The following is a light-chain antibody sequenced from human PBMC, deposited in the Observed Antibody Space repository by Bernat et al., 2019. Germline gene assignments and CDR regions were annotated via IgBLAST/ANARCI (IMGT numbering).Light chain of an antibody. J-gene: IGKJ1*01. V-gene: IGKV3-20*01. Sequence: EIVLTQSPATLSLSPGERATLSCRASQSVYTYLAWYQQKPGQAPRLLIYAASYRATGIPDRFSGSGSGTDFTLTISRLEPEDFAVYYCQQYGSSRTFGQGTKVEIK. CDR3: QQYGSSRT. CDR1: QSVYTY. CDR2: AAS.